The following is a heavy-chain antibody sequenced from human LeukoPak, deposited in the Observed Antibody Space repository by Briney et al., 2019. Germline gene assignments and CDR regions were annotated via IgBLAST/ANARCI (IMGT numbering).Heavy chain of an antibody. Sequence: PSETLSLACAVSGYSISSGYYWGWIRQPPGKGLEWIGDIYYTGKTYYNPSLKSRVFISIDTSKNYFSLNLNFVTAADTAVYYCAKRRYYDSTGYFEWGRGSLVTVSS. D-gene: IGHD3-22*01. CDR3: AKRRYYDSTGYFE. V-gene: IGHV4-38-2*01. CDR1: GYSISSGYY. J-gene: IGHJ1*01. CDR2: IYYTGKT.